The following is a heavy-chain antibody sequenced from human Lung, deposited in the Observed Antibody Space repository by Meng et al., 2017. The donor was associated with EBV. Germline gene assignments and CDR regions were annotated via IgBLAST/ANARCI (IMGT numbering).Heavy chain of an antibody. Sequence: VELQESGPGLVQPSQTLSLTCTVSGGSISSGGYYWSWIRQHPGKGLEWIGYIYYSGSTYYNPSLKSRVTISVDTSKNQFSLKLSSVTAADTAVYYCAATVNDGYFDYWGQGTLVTVSS. V-gene: IGHV4-31*03. CDR2: IYYSGST. CDR1: GGSISSGGYY. D-gene: IGHD4-11*01. J-gene: IGHJ4*02. CDR3: AATVNDGYFDY.